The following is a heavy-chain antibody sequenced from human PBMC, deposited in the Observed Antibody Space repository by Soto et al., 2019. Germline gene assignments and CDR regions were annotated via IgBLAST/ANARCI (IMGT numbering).Heavy chain of an antibody. CDR1: GDSIGSGNKY. CDR2: IFSSGTT. J-gene: IGHJ6*02. Sequence: PSETLYLTCTFSGDSIGSGNKYCSWIRHAPGKGLEWIGYIFSSGTTYYNPSLKSRLTMSLDTSQNQFSLKLNSVTAADTAVYFCARVPSPFDFYYAMDVWGQGTTVTVSS. D-gene: IGHD3-16*01. CDR3: ARVPSPFDFYYAMDV. V-gene: IGHV4-30-4*02.